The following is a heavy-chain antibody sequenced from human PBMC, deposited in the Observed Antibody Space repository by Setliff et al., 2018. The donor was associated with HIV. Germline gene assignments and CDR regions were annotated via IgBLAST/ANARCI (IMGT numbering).Heavy chain of an antibody. V-gene: IGHV3-21*01. Sequence: SGGSLRLSCAASGFTFSSYTMNWVRQAPGRGLEWVSSISSSSYYIYYADSVKGRFTISRDNAKNSLFLQMNSLRAEDTAVYYCVRLPFPPYCGGDCYSIDYWGQGTLVTVSS. J-gene: IGHJ4*02. D-gene: IGHD2-21*02. CDR2: ISSSSYYI. CDR1: GFTFSSYT. CDR3: VRLPFPPYCGGDCYSIDY.